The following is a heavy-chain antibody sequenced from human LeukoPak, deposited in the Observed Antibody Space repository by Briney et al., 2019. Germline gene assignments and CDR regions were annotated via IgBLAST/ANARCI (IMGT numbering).Heavy chain of an antibody. CDR3: ARDHDSAGLDY. V-gene: IGHV3-66*01. J-gene: IGHJ4*02. Sequence: GGSLGLSCAASGFTFSSYAMSWVRQAPGKGLEWVSVIYSGGSTYYADSVKGRFTISRDNSKNTLYLQMNSLRAEDTAVYYCARDHDSAGLDYWGQGTLVIVSS. CDR2: IYSGGST. D-gene: IGHD6-13*01. CDR1: GFTFSSYA.